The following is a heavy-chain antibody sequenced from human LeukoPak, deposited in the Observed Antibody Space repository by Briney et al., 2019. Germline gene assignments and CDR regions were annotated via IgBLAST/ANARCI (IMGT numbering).Heavy chain of an antibody. V-gene: IGHV3-23*05. CDR1: GFTFSSYA. J-gene: IGHJ4*02. Sequence: RTGGSLRLSCAASGFTFSSYAMSWVRQAPGKGLEWVSFIYSGGNTHYSDSVKGRLTIHRHNSKNTLYLKMNSQSAEHTAVYYCARRAGEYSHPYDYWGQGTLVTVSS. CDR3: ARRAGEYSHPYDY. D-gene: IGHD4-17*01. CDR2: IYSGGNT.